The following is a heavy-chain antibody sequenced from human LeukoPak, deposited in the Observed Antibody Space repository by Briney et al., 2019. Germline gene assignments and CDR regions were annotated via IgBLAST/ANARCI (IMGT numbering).Heavy chain of an antibody. V-gene: IGHV4-59*01. CDR1: GGSISSYY. CDR3: ARGRGGGYWTAQPIDY. CDR2: IYYSGST. J-gene: IGHJ4*02. D-gene: IGHD1-1*01. Sequence: PSETLSLTCTVSGGSISSYYWSWIRQPPGKGLEWIGYIYYSGSTNYNPSLKSRVTMSVDTSKNQFSLKLSSVTAADTAVYYCARGRGGGYWTAQPIDYWGQGTLVTVSS.